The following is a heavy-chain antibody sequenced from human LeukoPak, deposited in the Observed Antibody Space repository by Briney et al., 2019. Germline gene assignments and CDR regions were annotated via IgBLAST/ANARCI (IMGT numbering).Heavy chain of an antibody. CDR2: ITNGGSTI. Sequence: GGSLRLSCAASGFTFSDYNMNWVRQAPGKGLEWVSYITNGGSTIHHADSVKGRFTISRDNAKKTLYLQMNSLRAEDTAVYYCAKSEVSTVTTWTYYYGMDVWGQGTTVTVSS. CDR1: GFTFSDYN. D-gene: IGHD4-17*01. V-gene: IGHV3-11*01. CDR3: AKSEVSTVTTWTYYYGMDV. J-gene: IGHJ6*02.